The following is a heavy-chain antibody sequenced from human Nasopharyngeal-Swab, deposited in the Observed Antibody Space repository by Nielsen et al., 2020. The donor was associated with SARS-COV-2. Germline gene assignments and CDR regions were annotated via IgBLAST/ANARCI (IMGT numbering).Heavy chain of an antibody. Sequence: SVKVSCKASGGTFSSYAISWVRQAPGQGLEWMGGIIPIFGTANYAQKFQGRVTITADESTSTAYMELSSLRSGDTAVYYCAREGGSGSYFGWFDPWGQGTLVTVSS. D-gene: IGHD1-26*01. CDR3: AREGGSGSYFGWFDP. CDR1: GGTFSSYA. J-gene: IGHJ5*02. CDR2: IIPIFGTA. V-gene: IGHV1-69*13.